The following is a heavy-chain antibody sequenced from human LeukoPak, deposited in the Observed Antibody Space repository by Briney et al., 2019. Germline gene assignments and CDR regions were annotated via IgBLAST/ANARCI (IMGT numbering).Heavy chain of an antibody. Sequence: PSETLSLTCTVSRGSISSSSYYWSWIRQPAGRGLEWTGRIYTSGSTNYNPSLKSRVTISVDTSKNQFSLKLSSVTAADTAVYYRARDVGVTLNWFDPWGQGTLVTVSS. CDR3: ARDVGVTLNWFDP. J-gene: IGHJ5*02. CDR2: IYTSGST. CDR1: RGSISSSSYY. V-gene: IGHV4-61*02. D-gene: IGHD3-10*01.